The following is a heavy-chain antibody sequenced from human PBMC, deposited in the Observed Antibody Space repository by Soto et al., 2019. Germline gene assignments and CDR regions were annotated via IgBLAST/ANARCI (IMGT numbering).Heavy chain of an antibody. CDR2: ISAYNGNT. V-gene: IGHV1-18*04. CDR3: ARDNGDSSSWYSNYYGMDV. J-gene: IGHJ6*02. CDR1: GYTFTSYG. D-gene: IGHD6-13*01. Sequence: ASVKVSCKASGYTFTSYGISWVRQAPGQGLEWMGWISAYNGNTNYAQKLQGRVTMTTDTSTSTAYMELRSLRSDDTAVYYCARDNGDSSSWYSNYYGMDVWGQGTTVTVSS.